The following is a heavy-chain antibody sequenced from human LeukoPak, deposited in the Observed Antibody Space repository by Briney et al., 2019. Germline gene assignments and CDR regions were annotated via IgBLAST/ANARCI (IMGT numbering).Heavy chain of an antibody. CDR2: ISAYNGNT. V-gene: IGHV1-18*01. D-gene: IGHD6-13*01. CDR1: GYTFTSYG. Sequence: ASVKVSCKASGYTFTSYGISWVRQAPGQGLEWMGWISAYNGNTNYAQKLLGRVTMTTDTSTSTAYMELRSLRSDDTAVYYCARGRAVKQQLVQDYWGQGTLVTVSS. CDR3: ARGRAVKQQLVQDY. J-gene: IGHJ4*02.